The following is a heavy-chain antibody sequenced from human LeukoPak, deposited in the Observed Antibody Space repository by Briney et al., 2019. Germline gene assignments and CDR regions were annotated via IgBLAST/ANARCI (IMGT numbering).Heavy chain of an antibody. V-gene: IGHV4-59*01. D-gene: IGHD3-22*01. J-gene: IGHJ4*02. CDR1: GGSISSYY. Sequence: SETLSLTCTVSGGSISSYYWSWIRQPPGKGLEWIGYIYYSGSTNYNPSLKSRVTISVDTSKNQFSLKLSSVTAADTPVYYCASTYYDSSGYYPPWYYFDYWGQGTLVTVSS. CDR2: IYYSGST. CDR3: ASTYYDSSGYYPPWYYFDY.